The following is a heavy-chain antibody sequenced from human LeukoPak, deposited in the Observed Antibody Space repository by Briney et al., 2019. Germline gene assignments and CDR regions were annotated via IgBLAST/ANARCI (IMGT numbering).Heavy chain of an antibody. J-gene: IGHJ1*01. CDR3: AQQVGYCSSGNCYFTY. CDR2: INNDGDST. CDR1: GFTFSSSA. D-gene: IGHD2-15*01. Sequence: PGGSLRLSCAASGFTFSSSAMSWVRQAPGKGLEWVSAINNDGDSTYSADSVKGRFTVSRDNSKNTLYLQMNSLRAEDAAVYYCAQQVGYCSSGNCYFTYWGQGTLVTVSS. V-gene: IGHV3-23*01.